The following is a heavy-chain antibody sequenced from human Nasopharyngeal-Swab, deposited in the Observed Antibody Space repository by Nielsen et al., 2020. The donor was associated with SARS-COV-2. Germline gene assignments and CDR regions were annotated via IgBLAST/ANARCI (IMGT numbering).Heavy chain of an antibody. CDR1: GFTFSSYD. Sequence: GAPLKISSAASGFTFSSYDMHWVRQATGKGLEWVSAIGTAGDTYYPGSVKGRFTISRENAKNSLYLQLNSLRAGDTAVYYCARGGRATIFDLWDRGTLVAVSS. CDR3: ARGGRATIFDL. D-gene: IGHD3-10*01. V-gene: IGHV3-13*01. J-gene: IGHJ2*01. CDR2: IGTAGDT.